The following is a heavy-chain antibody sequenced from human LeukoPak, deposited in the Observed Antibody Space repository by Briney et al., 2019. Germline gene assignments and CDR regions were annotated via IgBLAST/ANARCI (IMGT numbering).Heavy chain of an antibody. V-gene: IGHV3-23*01. J-gene: IGHJ4*02. D-gene: IGHD1-14*01. CDR1: GFTFTTYT. CDR3: AKEPPDNHFDY. CDR2: ISGSGGRT. Sequence: GGSLRLSCVASGFTFTTYTMSWVRQAPGKGLEWVSGISGSGGRTYYADSVRGRFTISRDNSKNTLHLLMNSLRADDTAVYYCAKEPPDNHFDYWGQGTLVTVSS.